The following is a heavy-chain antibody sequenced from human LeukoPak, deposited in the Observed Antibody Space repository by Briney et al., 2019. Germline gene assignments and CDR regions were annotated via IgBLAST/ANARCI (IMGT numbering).Heavy chain of an antibody. J-gene: IGHJ4*02. V-gene: IGHV3-9*01. Sequence: PWGSLTLSCAASAFTFDDYAMHWVRQAPGKGLEWVSGISWNSGSIGYADSVKGRFTISRDNAKNSLYLQMNSLRAEDTALYYCAKDMSYSRGWYDYWGQGTLVTVSS. CDR1: AFTFDDYA. CDR3: AKDMSYSRGWYDY. CDR2: ISWNSGSI. D-gene: IGHD6-19*01.